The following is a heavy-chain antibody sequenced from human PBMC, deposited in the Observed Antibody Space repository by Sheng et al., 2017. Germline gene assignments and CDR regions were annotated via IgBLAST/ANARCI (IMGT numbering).Heavy chain of an antibody. CDR2: ISSSSSSI. CDR1: GFTISGYS. D-gene: IGHD4-17*01. Sequence: EVQLVESGGGLVQPGGSLRLSCADSGFTISGYSIGWVRQAPGKGLEWVSSISSSSSSIYYADSVRGRFTISRDNTKDSVYLQMNSLRAEDTAVYYCARPLYGDYVGSDYWGQGTLVTVSS. V-gene: IGHV3-21*06. CDR3: ARPLYGDYVGSDY. J-gene: IGHJ4*02.